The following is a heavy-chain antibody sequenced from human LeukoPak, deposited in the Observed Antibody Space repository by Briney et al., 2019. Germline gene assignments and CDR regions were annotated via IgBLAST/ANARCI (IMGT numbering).Heavy chain of an antibody. Sequence: ASVNVSCKASGYTFTSYGISGVRQAPGQGLEWMGWISAYNGNTNYAQKLQGRVTMTTDTSTSTVYMELRSLRSDGTAVYYCARGYSGYDYEDYWGQGTLVTVSS. V-gene: IGHV1-18*04. J-gene: IGHJ4*02. CDR1: GYTFTSYG. CDR2: ISAYNGNT. CDR3: ARGYSGYDYEDY. D-gene: IGHD5-12*01.